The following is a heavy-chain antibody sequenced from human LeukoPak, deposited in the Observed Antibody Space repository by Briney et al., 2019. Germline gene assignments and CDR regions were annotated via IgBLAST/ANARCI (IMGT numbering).Heavy chain of an antibody. CDR3: ANFYYGSGTDPSSVTY. J-gene: IGHJ4*02. V-gene: IGHV3-30*02. D-gene: IGHD3-10*01. CDR2: IRNDGSNK. Sequence: PGGSLRLSSAASGFNFRSYGMHWVRQAPGKGLEWVAFIRNDGSNKYYADSVKGRFTISRDNSKNTLYLQMTSLRAEDTAVYYCANFYYGSGTDPSSVTYWGQGTLVTVSS. CDR1: GFNFRSYG.